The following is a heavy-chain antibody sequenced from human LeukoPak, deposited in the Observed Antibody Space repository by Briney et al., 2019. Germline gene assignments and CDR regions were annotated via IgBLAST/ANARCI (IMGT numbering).Heavy chain of an antibody. CDR3: ARGGGSGWYVDY. V-gene: IGHV4-34*01. CDR1: GGSFSGYY. Sequence: SETLSLTCAVYGGSFSGYYGSWIRQPPGKGLEWIGEINHSGSTNYNPSLKSRVTISVDTSKNQFSLKLSSVTAADTAVYYCARGGGSGWYVDYWGQGTLVTVSS. D-gene: IGHD6-19*01. J-gene: IGHJ4*02. CDR2: INHSGST.